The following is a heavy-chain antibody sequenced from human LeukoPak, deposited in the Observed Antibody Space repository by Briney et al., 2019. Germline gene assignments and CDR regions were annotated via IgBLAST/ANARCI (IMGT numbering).Heavy chain of an antibody. CDR2: INHSGST. CDR1: GGSFSGYY. D-gene: IGHD3-22*01. V-gene: IGHV4-34*01. J-gene: IGHJ4*02. CDR3: ARLPYYYDSSGYYWQDY. Sequence: SETLSLTCAVYGGSFSGYYWSWIRQPPGKGLEWIGEINHSGSTNYNPSLKSRVTISVDTSKNQFSLKLSSVTAADTAVYYCARLPYYYDSSGYYWQDYWGQGTLVTVSS.